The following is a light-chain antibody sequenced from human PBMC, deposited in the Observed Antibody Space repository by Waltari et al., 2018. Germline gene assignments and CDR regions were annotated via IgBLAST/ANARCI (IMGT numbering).Light chain of an antibody. J-gene: IGLJ2*01. CDR1: QIRTKN. V-gene: IGLV3-21*02. CDR3: QVWDSDRVV. Sequence: SYVLTQPPSVSVAPGQTATLACGGDQIRTKNVTWYQQRPGQAPVLVVYNDSGRPSGIPERFSGSNSENTAILTITGVEAGDEADYYCQVWDSDRVVFGGGTKLTVL. CDR2: NDS.